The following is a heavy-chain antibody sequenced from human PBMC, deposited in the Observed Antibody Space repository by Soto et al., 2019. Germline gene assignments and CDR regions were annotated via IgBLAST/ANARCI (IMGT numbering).Heavy chain of an antibody. CDR1: GLTFSGYA. D-gene: IGHD6-19*01. CDR3: ATEAGYSSGWFLGDY. Sequence: QVQLVESGGGVVQPGRSLRLSCTASGLTFSGYAMHWVRQAPGNGLEWVAVIWHDGSNKFYSDSVKGRFTISRDNAKNTLYLQMNSLRAEDTAVYYCATEAGYSSGWFLGDYWGQGTLVTVSS. J-gene: IGHJ4*02. V-gene: IGHV3-33*01. CDR2: IWHDGSNK.